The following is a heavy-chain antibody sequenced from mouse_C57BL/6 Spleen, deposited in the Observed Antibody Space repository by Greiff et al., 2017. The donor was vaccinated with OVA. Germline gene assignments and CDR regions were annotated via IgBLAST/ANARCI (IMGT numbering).Heavy chain of an antibody. CDR1: GFTFTDYY. J-gene: IGHJ4*01. V-gene: IGHV7-3*01. CDR3: ARSYAMDY. Sequence: EVQLVESGGGLVQPGGPLSLSCAASGFTFTDYYMSWVRQPPGKALEWLGFIRNRANGYTTEYSASVKGRFTISRDNSQSILYLQMNALRAEDSATYYCARSYAMDYWGQGTSVTVSS. CDR2: IRNRANGYTT.